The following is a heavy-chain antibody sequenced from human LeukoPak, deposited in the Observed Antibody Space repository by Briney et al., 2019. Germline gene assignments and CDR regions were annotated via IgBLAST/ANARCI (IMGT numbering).Heavy chain of an antibody. V-gene: IGHV3-33*01. Sequence: GGSLRLSCAASGFTFSSYGMHWVRQAPGKGLEWVAVIWYDGSNKYYADSVKGRFTISRDNSKNTLYLQMNSLRAEDTAVYYCARAYYGSGSYYPLRIDYWGQGTLVTVSS. CDR2: IWYDGSNK. D-gene: IGHD3-10*01. CDR3: ARAYYGSGSYYPLRIDY. CDR1: GFTFSSYG. J-gene: IGHJ4*02.